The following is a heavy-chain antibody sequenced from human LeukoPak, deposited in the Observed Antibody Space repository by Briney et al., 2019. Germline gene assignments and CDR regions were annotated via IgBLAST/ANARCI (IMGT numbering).Heavy chain of an antibody. D-gene: IGHD3-22*01. CDR3: ARVERGYYYPYYFDY. Sequence: SETLSLTCTVSGGSISSSSYYWGWIRQPPGKGLEWIGSIYYSGSTYYNPSLKSRVTISVDTSKNQFSLKLSSVTAADTAVYYCARVERGYYYPYYFDYWGQGTLVTVSS. CDR1: GGSISSSSYY. CDR2: IYYSGST. V-gene: IGHV4-39*07. J-gene: IGHJ4*02.